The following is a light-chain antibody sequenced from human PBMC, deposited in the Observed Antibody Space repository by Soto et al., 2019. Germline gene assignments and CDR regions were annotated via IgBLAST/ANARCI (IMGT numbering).Light chain of an antibody. Sequence: LVLTQSPSASASLGASVKLTCTLSSGHSTYAIAWHQQQPEKGPRYLMRLNSDGSHTKGDGIPDRFSGSSSGAERYLTISSLQSEDEADYYCQTWDAGSVVFGGGTKLTVL. CDR1: SGHSTYA. CDR3: QTWDAGSVV. J-gene: IGLJ2*01. CDR2: LNSDGSH. V-gene: IGLV4-69*01.